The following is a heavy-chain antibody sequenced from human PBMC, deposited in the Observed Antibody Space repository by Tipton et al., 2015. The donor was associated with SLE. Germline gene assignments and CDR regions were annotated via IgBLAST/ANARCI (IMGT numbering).Heavy chain of an antibody. CDR1: GFTFSSYG. CDR2: VRYSGSNK. V-gene: IGHV3-30*02. Sequence: SLRLSCAASGFTFSSYGMHWVRQAPGKGLEWVTFVRYSGSNKYYADSVKGRFTISRDNSKNTLYLQMNSLRAEDAAVYYCARDAIGMDAFDIWGQGTMVTVSS. J-gene: IGHJ3*02. D-gene: IGHD2-21*01. CDR3: ARDAIGMDAFDI.